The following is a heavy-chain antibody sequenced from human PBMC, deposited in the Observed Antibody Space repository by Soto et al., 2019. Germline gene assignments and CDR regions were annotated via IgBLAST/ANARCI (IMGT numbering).Heavy chain of an antibody. V-gene: IGHV3-15*01. Sequence: EVQLVESGGGLVKPGGSLRLSCAASGFTFSNAWMSWVRQAPGKGLEWVGRIKSKTDGGTTDYAAPVKGRFTISRDDSKNTLYLQMNRLKTEDTAVYYCTTDPGVAVPAAIVAYYYYYMDVWGKGTTVTVSS. CDR1: GFTFSNAW. CDR3: TTDPGVAVPAAIVAYYYYYMDV. CDR2: IKSKTDGGTT. D-gene: IGHD2-2*01. J-gene: IGHJ6*03.